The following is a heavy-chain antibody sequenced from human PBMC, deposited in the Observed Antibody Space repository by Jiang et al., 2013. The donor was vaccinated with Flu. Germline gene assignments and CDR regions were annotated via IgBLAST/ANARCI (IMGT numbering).Heavy chain of an antibody. CDR2: IYGGGAT. D-gene: IGHD5-12*01. Sequence: GKGLEWVSIIYGGGATYYADSVRGRFTISRDNSKNTLFLHMSKLRADDTAVYYCARDRQVDASGYYYYYYGMDVWGQGTTVTVSS. J-gene: IGHJ6*02. V-gene: IGHV3-66*01. CDR3: ARDRQVDASGYYYYYYGMDV.